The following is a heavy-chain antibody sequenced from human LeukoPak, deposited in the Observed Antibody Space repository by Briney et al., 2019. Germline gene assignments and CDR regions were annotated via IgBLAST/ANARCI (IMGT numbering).Heavy chain of an antibody. CDR2: INPSGAAT. V-gene: IGHV1-46*01. CDR3: ARHTGDYFDY. D-gene: IGHD1-14*01. Sequence: ASVKVSCKASGYIFTIYYMHWVRQAPGQGLEWMGIINPSGAATSYAQKFRDRITMTRDSSTRTVYMGLSSLTSEDTAVYYCARHTGDYFDYWGQGTLVTVSS. CDR1: GYIFTIYY. J-gene: IGHJ4*02.